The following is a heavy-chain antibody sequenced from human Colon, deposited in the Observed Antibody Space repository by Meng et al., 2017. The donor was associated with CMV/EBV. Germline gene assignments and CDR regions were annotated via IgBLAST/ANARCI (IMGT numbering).Heavy chain of an antibody. CDR1: GFAFSESG. V-gene: IGHV3-9*01. Sequence: GGSLRLSCVASGFAFSESGMHWIRQSPGKGLEWVAGITWTSGSTGYADSVRGRFTISRDNAKNSLYLQMNSLRLEGTALYYCAKDLSNYASLPMDFWGQGTPVTVSS. CDR3: AKDLSNYASLPMDF. CDR2: ITWTSGST. D-gene: IGHD4-11*01. J-gene: IGHJ4*02.